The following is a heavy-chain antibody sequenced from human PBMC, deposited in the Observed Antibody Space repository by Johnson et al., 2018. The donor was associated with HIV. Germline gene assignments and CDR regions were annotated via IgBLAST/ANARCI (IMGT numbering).Heavy chain of an antibody. CDR1: GLSFGDYY. CDR2: ISSDGSTI. D-gene: IGHD3-16*02. CDR3: ARVGYHDAFDI. J-gene: IGHJ3*02. Sequence: QVQLVESGGGLVKPGGSLRLSCAASGLSFGDYYMSWIRQAPGKGLEWISYISSDGSTIDYADSVKGRFTISRDNGNNSLYLQMNSLRAEDAAVYYCARVGYHDAFDIWGQGTMVTVSS. V-gene: IGHV3-11*04.